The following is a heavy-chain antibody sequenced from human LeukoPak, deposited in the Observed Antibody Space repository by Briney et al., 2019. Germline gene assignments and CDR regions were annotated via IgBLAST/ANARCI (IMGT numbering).Heavy chain of an antibody. Sequence: PGGSLRLSCAASGFTLNNYGIHWVRQAPGKGLEWVGFIRYDGNNEYYADSVKGRFTISRDNSKNTLYLEMDSLRAEDTAVYYCAKTGYGDYVSIDWFDPWGQGTLVTVSS. CDR3: AKTGYGDYVSIDWFDP. CDR1: GFTLNNYG. J-gene: IGHJ5*02. CDR2: IRYDGNNE. V-gene: IGHV3-30*02. D-gene: IGHD4-17*01.